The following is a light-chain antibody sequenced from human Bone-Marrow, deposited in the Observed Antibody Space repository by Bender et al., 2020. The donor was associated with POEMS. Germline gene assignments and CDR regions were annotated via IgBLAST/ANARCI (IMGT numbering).Light chain of an antibody. CDR3: CSYAGSRTVV. Sequence: QSALTQPASVSGSPGQSVTISCTGTSSDIGGYNYVSWYLQHPGKAPKLLIYDVSDRPSGVSHRFSGSKSGNTASLTISGLQADDEGDYYCCSYAGSRTVVFGGGTKLTVL. J-gene: IGLJ2*01. CDR1: SSDIGGYNY. CDR2: DVS. V-gene: IGLV2-14*01.